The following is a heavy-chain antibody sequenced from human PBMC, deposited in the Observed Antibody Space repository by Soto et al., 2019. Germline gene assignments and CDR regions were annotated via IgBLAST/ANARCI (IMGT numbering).Heavy chain of an antibody. D-gene: IGHD2-15*01. J-gene: IGHJ6*02. CDR3: ARVFFRDCSGGSRYDYYYGMDG. CDR1: EGTFSSYA. CDR2: IIPIFGTA. V-gene: IGHV1-69*01. Sequence: QVQLVQSGAEVKKPGSSVKVSCKASEGTFSSYAISWVRQAPGHGLEWMGGIIPIFGTANYAQKCQGRVTITAAESTRTAYMELRSLRSEDTAVDYCARVFFRDCSGGSRYDYYYGMDGWGQGTTVTVSS.